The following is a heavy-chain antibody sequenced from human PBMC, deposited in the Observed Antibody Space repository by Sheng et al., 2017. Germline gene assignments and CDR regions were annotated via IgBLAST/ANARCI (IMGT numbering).Heavy chain of an antibody. CDR1: GGSISSYY. Sequence: QVQLQESGPGLVKPSETLSLTCTVSGGSISSYYWSWIRQPAGKGLEWIGRIYTSGSTNYNPSLKSRVTMSVDTSKNQFSLKLSSVTAADTAVYYCARDQIDVGATDDAFDIWGQGTMVTVSS. V-gene: IGHV4-4*07. CDR3: ARDQIDVGATDDAFDI. D-gene: IGHD1-26*01. J-gene: IGHJ3*02. CDR2: IYTSGST.